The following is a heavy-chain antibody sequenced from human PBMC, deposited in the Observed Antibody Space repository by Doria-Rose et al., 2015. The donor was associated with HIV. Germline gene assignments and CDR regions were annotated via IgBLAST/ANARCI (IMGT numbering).Heavy chain of an antibody. CDR3: ARGDSGSEYYYYGMDA. J-gene: IGHJ6*02. CDR1: FDDYT. V-gene: IGHV3-43*01. D-gene: IGHD1-26*01. CDR2: ITWDGGST. Sequence: FDDYTMHWVRQAPGKGLEWVSLITWDGGSTDYADSVKGRFTISRDNSKNSLYLQMNSLTTEDTALYYCARGDSGSEYYYYGMDAWGQGTTVTVSS.